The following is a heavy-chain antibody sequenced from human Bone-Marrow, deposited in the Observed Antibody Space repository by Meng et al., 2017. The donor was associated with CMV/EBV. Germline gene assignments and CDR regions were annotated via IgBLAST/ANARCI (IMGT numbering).Heavy chain of an antibody. CDR1: GFTFSTYN. CDR2: VSPSSSYI. D-gene: IGHD1-26*01. V-gene: IGHV3-21*01. J-gene: IGHJ4*01. Sequence: GESLKISCAASGFTFSTYNMNWVRQAPGKGLEWVSSVSPSSSYICYADSVKGRFTIARDNAKNSLYLQMSSLRAEDTAVYYCATTAKGGWELLREDYWGHGTLVTVSS. CDR3: ATTAKGGWELLREDY.